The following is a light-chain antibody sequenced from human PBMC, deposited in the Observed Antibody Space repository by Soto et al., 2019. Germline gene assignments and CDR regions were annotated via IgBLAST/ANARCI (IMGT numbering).Light chain of an antibody. Sequence: EIVMTQSPATLSVSPGERATLSCRASQSISSNLAWYQQKPGQAXXXXXXRTSXRATGFPARFSGSGSGTEFNLTISSLQSEDFGVYYCQQYNNWPATFGQGTKVDIK. V-gene: IGKV3-15*01. CDR2: RTS. J-gene: IGKJ1*01. CDR1: QSISSN. CDR3: QQYNNWPAT.